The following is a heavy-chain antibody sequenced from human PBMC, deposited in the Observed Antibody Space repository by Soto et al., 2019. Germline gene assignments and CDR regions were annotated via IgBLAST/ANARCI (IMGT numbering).Heavy chain of an antibody. V-gene: IGHV3-23*01. CDR1: GFTFSNYA. D-gene: IGHD2-2*01. CDR3: AKTRIVALPTAPKYNWFDP. J-gene: IGHJ5*02. Sequence: GGSLRLSCAASGFTFSNYAMSWVRQAPGKGLEWVSAISGSGSNTYYADSVKGRFTISRDNSKDTLYLQMNSLRAEDTAVYYCAKTRIVALPTAPKYNWFDPWGQGTLVTVSS. CDR2: ISGSGSNT.